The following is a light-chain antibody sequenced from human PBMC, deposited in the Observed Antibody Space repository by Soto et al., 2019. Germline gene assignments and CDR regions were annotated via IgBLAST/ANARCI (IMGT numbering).Light chain of an antibody. V-gene: IGKV2-28*01. J-gene: IGKJ1*01. CDR3: MHALQKPST. CDR2: LGS. CDR1: HSLLHTNGNSY. Sequence: IALTQSPLPLPVTPGEPASVSCRPSHSLLHTNGNSYLHWYLQKPGQSPKLLIYLGSTRASGVPGRFSGSGSGTDFTLQISRVEAEDVGVYYCMHALQKPSTFGQGTKV.